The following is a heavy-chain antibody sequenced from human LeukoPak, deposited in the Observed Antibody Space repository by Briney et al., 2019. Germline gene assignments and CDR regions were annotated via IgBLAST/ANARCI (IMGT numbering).Heavy chain of an antibody. V-gene: IGHV3-23*01. CDR2: VSSNGAKT. Sequence: GGSLRLSCAASGFTFSSYAITWVRQAPGKGLEWVSAVSSNGAKTYYADSVKGRFTISRDNSKNTLYLQMNSLRAEDTAVYYCARGAYYYDSSGYSLFDYWGQGTLVTVSS. CDR1: GFTFSSYA. CDR3: ARGAYYYDSSGYSLFDY. J-gene: IGHJ4*02. D-gene: IGHD3-22*01.